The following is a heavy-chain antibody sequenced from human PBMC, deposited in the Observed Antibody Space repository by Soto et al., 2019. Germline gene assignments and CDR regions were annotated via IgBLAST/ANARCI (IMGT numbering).Heavy chain of an antibody. CDR3: VRSGDNYNLLDY. D-gene: IGHD1-1*01. Sequence: GGSLRLSCAASGFTFSDHYMSWIRQAPGKGLEWIGYSSNSGSFTRYADSVKGRFSISRDNAKNSLYLQMNSLRGDDTAIYYCVRSGDNYNLLDYWGQGTPVTVSS. CDR2: SSNSGSFT. CDR1: GFTFSDHY. J-gene: IGHJ4*02. V-gene: IGHV3-11*06.